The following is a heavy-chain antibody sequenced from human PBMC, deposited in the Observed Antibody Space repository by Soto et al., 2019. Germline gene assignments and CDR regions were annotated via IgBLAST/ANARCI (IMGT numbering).Heavy chain of an antibody. V-gene: IGHV1-46*01. CDR1: GYTFTSYY. CDR2: INPSDGST. D-gene: IGHD3-3*01. Sequence: ASVKVSCKASGYTFTSYYMHWVRQAPGQGLEWMGMINPSDGSTSYAQKFQGRVTMTRDTSTSTAYMELRSLRSDDTAVYYCARDRSISGEYYDFWSGYYNFDYWGQGTLVTVSS. J-gene: IGHJ4*02. CDR3: ARDRSISGEYYDFWSGYYNFDY.